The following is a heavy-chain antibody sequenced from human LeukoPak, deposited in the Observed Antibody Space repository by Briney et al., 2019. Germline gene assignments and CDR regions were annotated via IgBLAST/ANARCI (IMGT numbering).Heavy chain of an antibody. V-gene: IGHV3-13*01. CDR3: ARDRRAVAGYYYYGMDV. D-gene: IGHD6-19*01. J-gene: IGHJ6*02. Sequence: TGGSLRLSCAASGFTFSSYDMHWVRQATGKGLEWVSAIGTAGDTYYPGSVKGRFTISRENAKNSLYLQMNSLRAGDTAVYYCARDRRAVAGYYYYGMDVWGQGTTVTVSS. CDR2: IGTAGDT. CDR1: GFTFSSYD.